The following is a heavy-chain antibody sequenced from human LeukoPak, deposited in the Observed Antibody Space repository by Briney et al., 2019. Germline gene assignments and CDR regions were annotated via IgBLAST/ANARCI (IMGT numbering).Heavy chain of an antibody. Sequence: PGGSLRLSCAASGFTFSSYGISWVRQAPGEGLGWVSAMSGSGGSTYYADSVKGRFTISRDNSKNTLYLQMNSLRAEDTAVYYCAKSTIFGVVIIPGGSGFDYWGQGTLVTVSS. CDR2: MSGSGGST. CDR1: GFTFSSYG. J-gene: IGHJ4*02. V-gene: IGHV3-23*01. D-gene: IGHD3-3*01. CDR3: AKSTIFGVVIIPGGSGFDY.